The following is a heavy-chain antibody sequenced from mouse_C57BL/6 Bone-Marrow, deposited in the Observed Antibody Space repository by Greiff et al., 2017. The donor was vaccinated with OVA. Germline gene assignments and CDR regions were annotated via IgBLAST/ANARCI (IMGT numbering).Heavy chain of an antibody. J-gene: IGHJ4*01. CDR1: GYTFTDYG. V-gene: IGHV1-58*01. Sequence: VQLQQSGAELVRPGASVKLSCKASGYTFTDYGINWVKQRPGQGLEWIGCIYPGNGYTEYHEKFKGKATLTSDTSSSTAYMQLRSLTSEDSAIYFCAREETGRVDWWGQGKSVTVSS. CDR2: IYPGNGYT. CDR3: AREETGRVDW.